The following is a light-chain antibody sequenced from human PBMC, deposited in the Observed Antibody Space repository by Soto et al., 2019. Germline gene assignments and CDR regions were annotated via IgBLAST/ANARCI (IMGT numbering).Light chain of an antibody. V-gene: IGKV3-11*01. Sequence: EIVLTQSPVIVSLSPGERATLSCRASQTVDNFLAWYQLKPGKAPRLLIYDATKRASGIPVRFTGSGSGTDFILTISNIEAEDVAIYYCQQREKWPPITFGQGTRLDIK. CDR3: QQREKWPPIT. J-gene: IGKJ5*01. CDR2: DAT. CDR1: QTVDNF.